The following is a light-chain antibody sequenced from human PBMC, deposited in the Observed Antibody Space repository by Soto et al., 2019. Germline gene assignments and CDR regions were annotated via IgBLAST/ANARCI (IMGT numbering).Light chain of an antibody. Sequence: EIVLTQSPVTLSLSPGERATLSCRASQSISSSLAWYQQKPGQAPRLLIYNAANRATGIPARFSGSGSGTDFTLIISSLEPEDFAVYYCQQRSNWPRTFGQGTKVEIK. V-gene: IGKV3-11*01. CDR2: NAA. CDR1: QSISSS. J-gene: IGKJ1*01. CDR3: QQRSNWPRT.